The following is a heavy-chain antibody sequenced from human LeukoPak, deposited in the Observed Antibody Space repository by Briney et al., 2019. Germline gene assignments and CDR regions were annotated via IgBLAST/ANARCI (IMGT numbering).Heavy chain of an antibody. D-gene: IGHD3-22*01. CDR1: GFTFSSYA. V-gene: IGHV3-23*01. CDR3: ARDAWGYYDSSGYSFGSQYYMDV. CDR2: ISGSGGST. Sequence: GGSLRLSCAASGFTFSSYAMSWVRQAPGKGLEWVSAISGSGGSTYYADSVRGRFTISRDNSKNTLSLQMNSLTAEDTAFYFCARDAWGYYDSSGYSFGSQYYMDVWGRGTTVTVSS. J-gene: IGHJ6*03.